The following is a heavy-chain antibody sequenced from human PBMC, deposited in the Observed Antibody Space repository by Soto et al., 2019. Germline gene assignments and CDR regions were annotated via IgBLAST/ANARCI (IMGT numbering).Heavy chain of an antibody. CDR2: INHSGST. J-gene: IGHJ5*02. CDR1: GGSFSGYY. CDR3: ASRRIAARPAHWFDP. D-gene: IGHD6-6*01. Sequence: SETLSLTCAVYGGSFSGYYWSWIRQPPGKGLERIGEINHSGSTNYNPSLKSRVTISVDTSKNQFSLKLSSVTAADTALYYCASRRIAARPAHWFDPWGQGTLVTVSS. V-gene: IGHV4-34*01.